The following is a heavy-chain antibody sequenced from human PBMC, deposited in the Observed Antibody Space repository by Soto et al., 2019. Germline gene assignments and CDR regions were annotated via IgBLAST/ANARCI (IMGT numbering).Heavy chain of an antibody. CDR1: GYTFTSYG. CDR3: ARDSVVVVAATKLQPFDY. D-gene: IGHD2-15*01. J-gene: IGHJ4*02. V-gene: IGHV1-18*01. CDR2: ISAYNGNT. Sequence: QVQLVQSGAEVKKPGASVKVSCKASGYTFTSYGISWVRQAPGQGLEWMGWISAYNGNTNYAQKLQGRVTMTTDTSTSTAYMELRSLRSDDTAVYYCARDSVVVVAATKLQPFDYWGQGTLVTVSS.